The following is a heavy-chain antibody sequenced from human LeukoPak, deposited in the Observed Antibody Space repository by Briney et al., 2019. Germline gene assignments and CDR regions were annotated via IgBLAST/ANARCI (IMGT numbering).Heavy chain of an antibody. J-gene: IGHJ5*02. D-gene: IGHD3-3*01. V-gene: IGHV3-21*01. CDR1: GFTFSSYS. CDR3: ARDLDFWSGYYNWFDP. CDR2: ISSSSSYI. Sequence: PGGSLRLSCAASGFTFSSYSMNGVRQAPGKGLEWVSSISSSSSYIYYADSVKGRFTISRDNAKNSLYLQMNSLRAEDTAVYYCARDLDFWSGYYNWFDPWGQGTLVTVSS.